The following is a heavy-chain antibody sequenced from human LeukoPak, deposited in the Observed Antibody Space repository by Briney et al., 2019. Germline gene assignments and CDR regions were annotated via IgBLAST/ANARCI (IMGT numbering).Heavy chain of an antibody. CDR2: INPNSGGT. V-gene: IGHV1-2*02. CDR1: GYTFTDYF. Sequence: ASVKVSCKASGYTFTDYFMHWVRQAPGQGLEWMGWINPNSGGTNFAQEFQGRVTMTRDTSISTAYIELSSLTSDDTAVYYCARGRFSGYGADWGQGTLVTVSS. D-gene: IGHD5-12*01. CDR3: ARGRFSGYGAD. J-gene: IGHJ4*02.